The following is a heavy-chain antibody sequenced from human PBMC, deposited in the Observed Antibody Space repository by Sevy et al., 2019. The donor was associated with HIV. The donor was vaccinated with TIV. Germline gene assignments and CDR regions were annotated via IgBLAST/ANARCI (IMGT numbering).Heavy chain of an antibody. D-gene: IGHD1-26*01. Sequence: GGSLRLSCAASGFSFRTYAMNWVRQAPGKGLEWVAGIWYDGSNENHADSVKGRFTISRDNSKNTLYLQMNSLRAEDTAVYYCVNDVGVGSTRRYADYWGQGTLVTVSS. V-gene: IGHV3-33*06. CDR3: VNDVGVGSTRRYADY. J-gene: IGHJ4*02. CDR1: GFSFRTYA. CDR2: IWYDGSNE.